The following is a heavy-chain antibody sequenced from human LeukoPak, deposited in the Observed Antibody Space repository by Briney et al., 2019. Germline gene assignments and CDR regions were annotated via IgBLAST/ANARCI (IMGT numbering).Heavy chain of an antibody. CDR3: ATGEYSYGGNY. V-gene: IGHV1-24*01. J-gene: IGHJ4*02. Sequence: GASVKVSCKVSGCTLTELSMHWVRRDPGKGLVWLGGFDPETGDTIYAQKFQGRVTMTDDTSTDTAYMELSSLRSEDTAVYYCATGEYSYGGNYWGQGTLVTVSS. CDR2: FDPETGDT. D-gene: IGHD5-18*01. CDR1: GCTLTELS.